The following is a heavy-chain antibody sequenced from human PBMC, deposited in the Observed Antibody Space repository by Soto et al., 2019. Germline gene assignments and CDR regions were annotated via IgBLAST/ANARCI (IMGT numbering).Heavy chain of an antibody. Sequence: PGGSLRLSCAVSGFPFSDAYMTWVRQAPGKGLEWLGRIRTKTDGGTADYAAHVKDRFIVSRDDSKETLYLQMNSLRTEDTAVYFCNTGRCTNGVCYKSFDYWGQGTLVTVSS. CDR1: GFPFSDAY. V-gene: IGHV3-15*01. D-gene: IGHD2-8*01. CDR3: NTGRCTNGVCYKSFDY. J-gene: IGHJ4*02. CDR2: IRTKTDGGTA.